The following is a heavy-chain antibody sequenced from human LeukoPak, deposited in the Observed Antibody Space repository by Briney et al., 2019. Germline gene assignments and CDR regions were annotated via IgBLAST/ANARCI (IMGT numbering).Heavy chain of an antibody. CDR2: LDPSDSYT. D-gene: IGHD5-12*01. CDR3: ARGTIVATIGYYNNYGMDV. J-gene: IGHJ6*04. CDR1: GYSSTSYW. V-gene: IGHV5-10-1*01. Sequence: GESLKISCNGSGYSSTSYWISWVRQMTRKGVEWMGRLDPSDSYTNYSPSFQGHVTTSADKSIRTAYLQWSSLKASDTAMYYCARGTIVATIGYYNNYGMDVWGKGTTVTVSS.